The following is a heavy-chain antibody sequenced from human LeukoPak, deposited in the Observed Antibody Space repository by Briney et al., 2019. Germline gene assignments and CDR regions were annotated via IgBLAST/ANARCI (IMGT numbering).Heavy chain of an antibody. CDR2: FDGNADGT. V-gene: IGHV3-23*01. J-gene: IGHJ5*02. CDR1: GFTFSRSG. D-gene: IGHD2-15*01. CDR3: AKVVVSRSNWFDP. Sequence: PGGSLRLSCATSGFTFSRSGMTWVRQPPGKGLEWVASFDGNADGTHYADSVKGRFTISRDNSKNTLYLQMNSLRAEDTAVYYCAKVVVSRSNWFDPWGQGTLVTVSS.